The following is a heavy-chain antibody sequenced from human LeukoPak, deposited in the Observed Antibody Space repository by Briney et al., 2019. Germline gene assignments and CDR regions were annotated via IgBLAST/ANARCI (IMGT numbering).Heavy chain of an antibody. Sequence: PSETLSLTCTVSGGSISSYYWSWIRQPPGKGLEWIGYIYYSGSTNYNPSLKSRVTISVDTSKNQFSLKLSSVTAADTAVYYCARYHTIFGVVIENWGQGTLVTVSS. D-gene: IGHD3-3*01. V-gene: IGHV4-59*08. CDR2: IYYSGST. CDR3: ARYHTIFGVVIEN. CDR1: GGSISSYY. J-gene: IGHJ4*02.